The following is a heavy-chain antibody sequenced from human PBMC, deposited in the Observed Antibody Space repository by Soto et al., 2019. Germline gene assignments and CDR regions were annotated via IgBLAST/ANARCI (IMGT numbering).Heavy chain of an antibody. J-gene: IGHJ4*02. Sequence: QVQLVQSGPEGKMPGASVKVSCKTSGYHFTAYGLAWLRQAPGQRPEWMGWVSTNNADTNYAEKFQGRVTMSTDKSTTTPYMELRSLRSYDTAVYYCARELNTVSRAYYSVAYWGQGTLVTVSS. V-gene: IGHV1-18*01. CDR3: ARELNTVSRAYYSVAY. CDR1: GYHFTAYG. D-gene: IGHD3-22*01. CDR2: VSTNNADT.